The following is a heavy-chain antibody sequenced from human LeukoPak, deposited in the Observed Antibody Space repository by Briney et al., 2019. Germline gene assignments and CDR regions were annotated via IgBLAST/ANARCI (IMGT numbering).Heavy chain of an antibody. CDR1: GGSISNTNYY. CDR3: ARDDEYCSGGSCYRIPFDY. V-gene: IGHV4-39*07. J-gene: IGHJ4*02. Sequence: SETLSLTCLVSGGSISNTNYYWAWIRQPPGKGLEYIGSIYHNGRTYYNPSLTSRVTMSVDTSKSQFSLKLSSVTAADTAVYYCARDDEYCSGGSCYRIPFDYWGQGTLVTVSS. D-gene: IGHD2-15*01. CDR2: IYHNGRT.